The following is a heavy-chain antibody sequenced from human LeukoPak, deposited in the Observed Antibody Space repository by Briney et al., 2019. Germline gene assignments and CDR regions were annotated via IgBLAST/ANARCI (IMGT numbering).Heavy chain of an antibody. CDR1: GFTFSSYS. J-gene: IGHJ3*02. D-gene: IGHD5-12*01. CDR2: ISSSSSYI. CDR3: AGGHIVATISDAFDI. Sequence: PGGSLRLSCAASGFTFSSYSMNWVRQAPGKGLEWVSSISSSSSYIYYADSVKGRFTISRDNAKNSLYLQMNSLRAEDTAVYCCAGGHIVATISDAFDIWGQGTMVTVSS. V-gene: IGHV3-21*01.